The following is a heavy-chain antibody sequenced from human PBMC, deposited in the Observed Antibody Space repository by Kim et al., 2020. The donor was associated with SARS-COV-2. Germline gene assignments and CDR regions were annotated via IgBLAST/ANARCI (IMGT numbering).Heavy chain of an antibody. Sequence: TYYNPSLKSRVTISVDTSKNQFSLKLSSVTAADTAVYYCACGYYWEWFDPWGQGTLVTVSS. CDR2: T. D-gene: IGHD3-22*01. CDR3: ACGYYWEWFDP. V-gene: IGHV4-39*01. J-gene: IGHJ5*02.